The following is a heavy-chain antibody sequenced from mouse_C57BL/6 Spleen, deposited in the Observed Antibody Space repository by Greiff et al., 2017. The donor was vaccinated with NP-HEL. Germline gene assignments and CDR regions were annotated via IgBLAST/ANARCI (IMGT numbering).Heavy chain of an antibody. V-gene: IGHV7-3*01. CDR3: ASFQRGPYFDV. CDR2: IRNKANGYTT. Sequence: EVQLVESGGGLVQPGGSLSLSCAASGFTFTDYYMSWVRQPPGKALEWLGFIRNKANGYTTEYSASVKGRFTISRDNSQSILYLQMNALRAEDSATYYCASFQRGPYFDVWGTGTTVTVSS. CDR1: GFTFTDYY. J-gene: IGHJ1*03.